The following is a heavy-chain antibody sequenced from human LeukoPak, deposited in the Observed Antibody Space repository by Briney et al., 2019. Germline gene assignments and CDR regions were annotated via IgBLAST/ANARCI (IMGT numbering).Heavy chain of an antibody. V-gene: IGHV3-48*01. CDR3: AARLTGIINAYNY. CDR1: AFTFSDYS. D-gene: IGHD1-14*01. J-gene: IGHJ4*02. Sequence: GGSLRLSCAASAFTFSDYSMNWVRQAPGKGLEWISYISGRSSTIYYADSVRGRFTISRDNAKNSMYLQMNSLRAEDTAVYYCAARLTGIINAYNYWGQGTLVTVSS. CDR2: ISGRSSTI.